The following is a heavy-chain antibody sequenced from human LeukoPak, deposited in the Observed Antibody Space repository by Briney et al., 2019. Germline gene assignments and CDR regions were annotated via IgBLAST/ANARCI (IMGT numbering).Heavy chain of an antibody. D-gene: IGHD5-12*01. CDR2: ISDSGSTI. Sequence: PGGSLRLSCAASGLTFSSYSMSWVRQAPGKGLEWVSYISDSGSTIYYADSVKGRFTISRDNARNSLFLQMNNLRDEDTAVYYCAREMGLNIVATFGYWGQGTLVTVSS. J-gene: IGHJ4*02. V-gene: IGHV3-48*02. CDR3: AREMGLNIVATFGY. CDR1: GLTFSSYS.